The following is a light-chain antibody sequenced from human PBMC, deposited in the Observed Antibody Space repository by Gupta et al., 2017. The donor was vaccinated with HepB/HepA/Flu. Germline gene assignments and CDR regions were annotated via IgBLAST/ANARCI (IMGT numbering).Light chain of an antibody. J-gene: IGKJ1*01. CDR2: WAS. V-gene: IGKV4-1*01. CDR1: QSVLYKSNNNNY. Sequence: DIVMTQSPDSLAVSLGERATINCKSSQSVLYKSNNNNYLAWYQQKPGQPPKLLIYWASTRESGVPDRFSGSGSGTDFTLTTTSLQAEDVAVYYWQQYYTTWTFGQGTXVEIK. CDR3: QQYYTTWT.